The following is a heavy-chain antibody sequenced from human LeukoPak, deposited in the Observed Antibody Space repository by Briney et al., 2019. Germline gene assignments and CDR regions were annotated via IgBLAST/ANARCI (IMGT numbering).Heavy chain of an antibody. CDR1: GFTFSSYG. CDR3: AKEKCSSTSCWEGFDY. V-gene: IGHV3-30*02. CDR2: IRYDGSNK. Sequence: GGSLRLSCAASGFTFSSYGMHWVRQAPGKGLEWVAFIRYDGSNKYYADSVKGRFTISRDNSKNTLYLQMNSLRAEDTAVYYCAKEKCSSTSCWEGFDYWGQGTLVTVSS. D-gene: IGHD2-2*01. J-gene: IGHJ4*02.